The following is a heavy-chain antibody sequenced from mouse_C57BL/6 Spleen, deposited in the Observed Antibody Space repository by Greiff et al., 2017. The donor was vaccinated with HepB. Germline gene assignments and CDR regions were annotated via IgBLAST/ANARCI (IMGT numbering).Heavy chain of an antibody. D-gene: IGHD1-1*01. J-gene: IGHJ1*03. Sequence: QVQLQQPGAELVKPGASVKLSCKASGYTFTSYWMQWVKQRPGQGLEWIGEIDPSDSYTNYNQKFKGKATLTVDTSSSTAYMQLSSLTSEDSAVYYCAIITTVVATRYFDVWGTGTTVTVSS. CDR2: IDPSDSYT. CDR1: GYTFTSYW. CDR3: AIITTVVATRYFDV. V-gene: IGHV1-50*01.